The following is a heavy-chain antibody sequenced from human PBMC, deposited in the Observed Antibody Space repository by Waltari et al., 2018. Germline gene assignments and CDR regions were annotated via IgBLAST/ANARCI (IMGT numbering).Heavy chain of an antibody. V-gene: IGHV4-31*03. CDR3: ARSTVVTPSFDY. CDR1: GGSISSGGYY. D-gene: IGHD2-15*01. Sequence: QVQLQESGPGLVKPSQTLSLTCTVSGGSISSGGYYWSWIRQHPGKGLEWIGYIYHSGSTYYNPSLKSRVTISVDRSKNQFSLKLSSVTAADTAVYYCARSTVVTPSFDYWGQGTLVTVSS. CDR2: IYHSGST. J-gene: IGHJ4*02.